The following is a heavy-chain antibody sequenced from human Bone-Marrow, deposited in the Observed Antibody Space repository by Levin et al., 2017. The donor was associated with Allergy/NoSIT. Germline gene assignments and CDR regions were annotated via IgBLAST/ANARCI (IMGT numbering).Heavy chain of an antibody. CDR2: INIYNGNT. Sequence: PLASVKVSCKASGYTFNTYGMSWVRQAPGQGLEWMGWINIYNGNTDYAQKLQGRVTLTTDTSTSTAYMELGSLRSDDTAVYYCARGAEHSSELNYFDGLDVWGQGTAVTVSS. CDR3: ARGAEHSSELNYFDGLDV. V-gene: IGHV1-18*01. D-gene: IGHD6-6*01. CDR1: GYTFNTYG. J-gene: IGHJ6*02.